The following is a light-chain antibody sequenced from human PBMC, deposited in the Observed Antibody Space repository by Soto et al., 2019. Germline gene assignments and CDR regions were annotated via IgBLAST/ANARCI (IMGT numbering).Light chain of an antibody. V-gene: IGKV1-5*01. Sequence: DIQMTQSPSSLSASVGDRVTITCRASQTISTWLAWYQQKPGKAPKLLIYDASSLASGVPSRFSGRGSGTEFTLTISSLQPDDFATYYCQQYITYSPKTFGQGTKVDIK. CDR3: QQYITYSPKT. CDR1: QTISTW. CDR2: DAS. J-gene: IGKJ1*01.